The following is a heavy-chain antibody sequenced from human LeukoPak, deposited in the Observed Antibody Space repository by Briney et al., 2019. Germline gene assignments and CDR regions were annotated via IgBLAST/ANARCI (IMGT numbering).Heavy chain of an antibody. CDR1: GYTFTSYY. V-gene: IGHV1-46*01. CDR3: ARGPRYNWNYYYYGMDV. Sequence: ASVKVSCKASGYTFTSYYMHWVRQAPGQGLEWMGIINPSGGSTSYAQKFQGRVTMTGDTSTSTVYMELSSLRSEDTAVYYCARGPRYNWNYYYYGMDVWGQGTTVTVSS. J-gene: IGHJ6*02. D-gene: IGHD1-20*01. CDR2: INPSGGST.